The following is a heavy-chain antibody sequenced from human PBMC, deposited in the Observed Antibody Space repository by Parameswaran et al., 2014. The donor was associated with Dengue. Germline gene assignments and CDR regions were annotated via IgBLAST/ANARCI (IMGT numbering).Heavy chain of an antibody. CDR3: ARGTYCSSTSCPFDY. D-gene: IGHD2-2*01. J-gene: IGHJ4*02. Sequence: RWIRQPPGKGLEWIGEINHSGSTNYNPSLKSRVTISVDTSKNQFSLKLSSVTAADTAVYYCARGTYCSSTSCPFDYWGQGTLVTVSS. V-gene: IGHV4-34*01. CDR2: INHSGST.